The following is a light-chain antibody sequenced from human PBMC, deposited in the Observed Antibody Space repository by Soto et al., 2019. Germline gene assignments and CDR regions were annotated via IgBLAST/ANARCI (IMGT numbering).Light chain of an antibody. CDR1: QSVSSY. V-gene: IGKV3-15*01. Sequence: SHSPGAVSLSTGERATLSCRASQSVSSYLAGYQQIPGQAPRLLMIYAAYSANGILPRISGSGSGTEYILIISSLQSEDVAGYYCKVYTNWLWTFGQGTKVDIK. CDR3: KVYTNWLWT. J-gene: IGKJ1*01. CDR2: YAA.